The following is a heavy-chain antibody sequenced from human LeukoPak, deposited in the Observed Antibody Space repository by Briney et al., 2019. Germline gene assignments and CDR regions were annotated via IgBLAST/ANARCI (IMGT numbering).Heavy chain of an antibody. J-gene: IGHJ5*02. CDR2: INHSGST. CDR1: GFTVSSNY. D-gene: IGHD6-13*01. V-gene: IGHV4-34*01. CDR3: ARGGRVAAAGRRSWFDP. Sequence: PGGSLRLSCAASGFTVSSNYMSWVRQPPGKGLEWIGEINHSGSTNYNPSLKSRVTISVDTSKNQFSLKLSSVTAADTAVYYCARGGRVAAAGRRSWFDPWGQGTLVTVSS.